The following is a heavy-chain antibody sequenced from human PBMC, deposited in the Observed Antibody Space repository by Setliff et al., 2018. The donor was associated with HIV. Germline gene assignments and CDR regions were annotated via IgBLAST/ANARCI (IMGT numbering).Heavy chain of an antibody. CDR2: IYFTGSS. CDR3: ARVQMAYAAFDV. Sequence: PSETLSLTCTDSGGSISTYYWSWIRQPPGKGLEWIGSIYFTGSSHNNPSLKSRVTLSVDTSKQQFSLKLSSVTAADTAVYYCARVQMAYAAFDVWGQGTMVTVSS. D-gene: IGHD4-17*01. V-gene: IGHV4-59*01. CDR1: GGSISTYY. J-gene: IGHJ3*01.